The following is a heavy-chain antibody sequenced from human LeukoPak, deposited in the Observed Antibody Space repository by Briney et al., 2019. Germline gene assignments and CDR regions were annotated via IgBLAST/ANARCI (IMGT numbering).Heavy chain of an antibody. V-gene: IGHV3-30-3*01. Sequence: HPGGSLRLSCAASGFTFRNYAMHWVRQAPGKGLEWVAVISYDGTNKYYADSVKGRFTISRDNSKNTLYLQMNSLRAEDTAVYYCARDGVQMATVRGYYFDYWGQGTLVTVSS. J-gene: IGHJ4*02. D-gene: IGHD5-24*01. CDR3: ARDGVQMATVRGYYFDY. CDR2: ISYDGTNK. CDR1: GFTFRNYA.